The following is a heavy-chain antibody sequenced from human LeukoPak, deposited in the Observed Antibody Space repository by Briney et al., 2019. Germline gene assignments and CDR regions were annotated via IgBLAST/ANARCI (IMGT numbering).Heavy chain of an antibody. Sequence: ASVKVSCKASGYTFTSYGISWVRQAPGQGLEWMRWISAYNGNTNYAQKLQGRVTMTTDTSTSTAYMELRSLRSDDTAVYYCARDCSSTSCYLIFDYWGQGTLVTVSS. V-gene: IGHV1-18*01. CDR1: GYTFTSYG. D-gene: IGHD2-2*01. CDR3: ARDCSSTSCYLIFDY. J-gene: IGHJ4*02. CDR2: ISAYNGNT.